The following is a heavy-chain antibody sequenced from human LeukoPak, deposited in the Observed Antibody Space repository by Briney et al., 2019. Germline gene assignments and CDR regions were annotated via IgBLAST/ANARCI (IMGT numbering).Heavy chain of an antibody. CDR1: GGSFSGYY. V-gene: IGHV4-34*01. D-gene: IGHD2-15*01. J-gene: IGHJ4*02. CDR2: INHSGST. Sequence: SETLSLTCAVYGGSFSGYYWSWIRQPPGKGLEWIGEINHSGSTNYNPPLKRRVTISVDTSKNQFSQRLSCVTAADTAVYYCARRCSGGSCYNYWGQGTLVTVSS. CDR3: ARRCSGGSCYNY.